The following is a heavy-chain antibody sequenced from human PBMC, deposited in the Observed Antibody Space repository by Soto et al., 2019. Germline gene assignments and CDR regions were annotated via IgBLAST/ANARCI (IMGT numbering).Heavy chain of an antibody. D-gene: IGHD5-12*01. CDR3: ATSGYSSFSINWFDP. CDR2: MCNGGYT. V-gene: IGHV4-30-4*01. CDR1: GGSVDSVNHY. Sequence: SETLSLTCSVSGGSVDSVNHYWSWLRQPPGKGLEWIGYMCNGGYTLYNPSLMSRAKILVDKSRYQLSMRLSYVNAAGTAVSCYATSGYSSFSINWFDPWGQGAMVTVSS. J-gene: IGHJ5*02.